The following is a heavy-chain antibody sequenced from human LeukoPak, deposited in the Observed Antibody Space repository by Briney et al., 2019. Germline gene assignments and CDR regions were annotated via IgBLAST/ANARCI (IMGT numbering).Heavy chain of an antibody. V-gene: IGHV3-30*18. Sequence: GRSLRLSCAASGLTFSSYAMHWVRQAPGKGLEWVTIISYDASNKYYADSVKGRFTISRDNSKNTLYLQLDSLRPEDTAVYYCAKSRLVAVVAAYMDVWGKGTTVTVSS. D-gene: IGHD2-15*01. J-gene: IGHJ6*04. CDR1: GLTFSSYA. CDR2: ISYDASNK. CDR3: AKSRLVAVVAAYMDV.